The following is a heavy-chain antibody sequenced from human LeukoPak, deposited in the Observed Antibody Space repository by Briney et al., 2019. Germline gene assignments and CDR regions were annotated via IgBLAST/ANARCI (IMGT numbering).Heavy chain of an antibody. J-gene: IGHJ3*02. CDR3: ARATYYDKGWGAFDI. Sequence: ASVKVSCKASGYTFTSYGISWVRQAPGQGLEWMGWISAYNGNTNYAQKLQGRVTMTTDTSTSTTYMELRSLRSDDTAVYYCARATYYDKGWGAFDIWGQGTMVTVSS. CDR1: GYTFTSYG. D-gene: IGHD3-22*01. CDR2: ISAYNGNT. V-gene: IGHV1-18*01.